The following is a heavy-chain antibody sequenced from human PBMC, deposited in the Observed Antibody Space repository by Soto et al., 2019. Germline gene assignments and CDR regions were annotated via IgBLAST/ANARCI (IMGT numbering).Heavy chain of an antibody. CDR2: INTRSRTI. CDR1: GFTFSSFS. J-gene: IGHJ3*02. Sequence: EVQLVESGGGLVHPGGSLRLSCAASGFTFSSFSMNWVRQAPGQGLEWVSYINTRSRTIFYADSVKGRFTISRDDAKNSLFLQMNSLRDEDTAVYYCVRDRDYAFDIWGQGTIVTVSS. CDR3: VRDRDYAFDI. D-gene: IGHD3-10*01. V-gene: IGHV3-48*02.